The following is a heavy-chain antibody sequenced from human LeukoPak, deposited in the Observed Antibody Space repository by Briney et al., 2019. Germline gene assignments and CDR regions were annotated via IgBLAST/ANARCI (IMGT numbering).Heavy chain of an antibody. D-gene: IGHD5/OR15-5a*01. CDR3: ARSPSTKVHYYYGMDV. CDR1: GGSISNYY. CDR2: IYTSGST. J-gene: IGHJ6*02. V-gene: IGHV4-4*07. Sequence: SETLSLTCTVSGGSISNYYWSWIRQPAGKGLEWIGRIYTSGSTNYNPSLKSRVTMSVDTSKNQFSLKLSSVTAADTAVYYCARSPSTKVHYYYGMDVWGQGTTVTVSS.